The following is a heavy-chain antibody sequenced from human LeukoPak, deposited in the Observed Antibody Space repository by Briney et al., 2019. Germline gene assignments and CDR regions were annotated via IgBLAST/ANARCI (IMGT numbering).Heavy chain of an antibody. J-gene: IGHJ4*02. Sequence: SETLSLTCAVSGYSISSGYYWSWIRQPPGKGLEWIGYIYYSGSTNYNPSLKSRVTISVDTSKNQFSLKLSSVTAADTAVYYCARQGVLRYFGTDYWGQGTLVTVSS. CDR1: GYSISSGYY. V-gene: IGHV4-61*01. CDR3: ARQGVLRYFGTDY. CDR2: IYYSGST. D-gene: IGHD3-9*01.